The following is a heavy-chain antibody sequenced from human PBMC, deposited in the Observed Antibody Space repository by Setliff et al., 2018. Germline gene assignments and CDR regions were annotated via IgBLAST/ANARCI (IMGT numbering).Heavy chain of an antibody. V-gene: IGHV4-38-2*01. Sequence: TLSLTCAVSGYSISSGYYWGWIRQPPGKGLEWIGSIYHSGSTYYNPSLKSRVTISVDTSKNQFSLKLSSVTAADTAVYYCARQVSWFDPWGQGTLVTVSS. CDR3: ARQVSWFDP. CDR1: GYSISSGYY. J-gene: IGHJ5*02. CDR2: IYHSGST.